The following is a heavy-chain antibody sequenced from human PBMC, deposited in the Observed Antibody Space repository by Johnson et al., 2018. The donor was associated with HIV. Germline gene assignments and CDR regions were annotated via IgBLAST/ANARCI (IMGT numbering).Heavy chain of an antibody. J-gene: IGHJ3*02. CDR3: ARGQGGAIPHDAFDI. CDR2: ISSSGSII. Sequence: VQLVESGGGLVQPGGSLRLSCAASGFTFSSYEMNWVRQAPGKGLEWVSYISSSGSIIWYADSVKGRFTISRDNSKNTLYLQMGSLRAEDMAVYYCARGQGGAIPHDAFDIWGQGTMVTVSS. V-gene: IGHV3-48*03. D-gene: IGHD3-16*01. CDR1: GFTFSSYE.